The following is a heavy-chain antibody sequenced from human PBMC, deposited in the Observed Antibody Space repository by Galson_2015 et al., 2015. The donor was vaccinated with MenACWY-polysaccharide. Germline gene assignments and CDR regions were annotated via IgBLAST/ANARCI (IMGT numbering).Heavy chain of an antibody. J-gene: IGHJ5*02. Sequence: SLRLSCAASGFTFSTYWMNWVRQAPGKGLEWVAHIKEDGSEKYYADSVKGRFTISRDNAKNTLYLKRNSLRAEDTAVYYCAGGSVTNRMLDHWGQGTLVTVSS. D-gene: IGHD1-14*01. V-gene: IGHV3-7*01. CDR2: IKEDGSEK. CDR1: GFTFSTYW. CDR3: AGGSVTNRMLDH.